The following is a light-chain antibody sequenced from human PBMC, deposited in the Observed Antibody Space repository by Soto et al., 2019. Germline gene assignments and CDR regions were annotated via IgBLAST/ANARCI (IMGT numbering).Light chain of an antibody. V-gene: IGKV1-5*03. CDR3: QQYDNLLIT. J-gene: IGKJ5*01. CDR2: KAS. Sequence: IQMTQSPSTLSGSVGDRVTITCRASQTISSWLAWYQQKPGKAPKLLIYKASTLKSGVPSRFSGSGSGTEFTLTISSLQPEDIATYYCQQYDNLLITFGQGTRLEN. CDR1: QTISSW.